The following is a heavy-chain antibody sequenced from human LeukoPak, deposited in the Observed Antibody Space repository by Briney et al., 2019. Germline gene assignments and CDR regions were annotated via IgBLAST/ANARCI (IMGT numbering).Heavy chain of an antibody. CDR1: GFTFSTYA. V-gene: IGHV3-64D*09. Sequence: GSLRLSCSGSGFTFSTYAMHWVRQAPGKGLEYVSAVTSNGGSTYYADSVKGRFTISRDNSKNTLYLQMSSLTTEDTAVYYCVRTVVGYCFDYWGQGTLVTVSS. D-gene: IGHD3-10*01. CDR3: VRTVVGYCFDY. CDR2: VTSNGGST. J-gene: IGHJ4*02.